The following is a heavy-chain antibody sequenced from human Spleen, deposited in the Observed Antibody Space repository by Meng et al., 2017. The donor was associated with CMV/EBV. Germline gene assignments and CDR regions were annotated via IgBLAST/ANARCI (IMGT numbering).Heavy chain of an antibody. V-gene: IGHV3-23*01. CDR1: GFTFNTYA. Sequence: GGSLRLSCAASGFTFNTYAMSWVRQAPGKGLEWVSAISGGGGSTYYADSVKGRFTISRDNSKNTLYLQMNSLKTDDTAVYYCTADRQYYSDSSGYYYYFDYWGQGTLVTVSS. J-gene: IGHJ4*02. CDR3: TADRQYYSDSSGYYYYFDY. CDR2: ISGGGGST. D-gene: IGHD3-22*01.